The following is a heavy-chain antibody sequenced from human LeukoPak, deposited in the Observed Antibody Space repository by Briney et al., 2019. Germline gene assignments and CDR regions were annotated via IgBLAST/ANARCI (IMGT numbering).Heavy chain of an antibody. J-gene: IGHJ4*02. V-gene: IGHV3-48*03. Sequence: PGGSLRPSCAASGFTFSSYEMNWVRQAPGKGLEWVSYISSSGSTIYYADSVKGRFTISRDNAKNSLYLQMNSLRAEDTAVYYCARDGRSYGSGPTDYWGQGTLATVSS. CDR3: ARDGRSYGSGPTDY. CDR1: GFTFSSYE. CDR2: ISSSGSTI. D-gene: IGHD3-10*01.